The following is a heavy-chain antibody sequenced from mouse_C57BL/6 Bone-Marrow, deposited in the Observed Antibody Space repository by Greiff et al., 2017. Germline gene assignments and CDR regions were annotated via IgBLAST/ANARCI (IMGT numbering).Heavy chain of an antibody. CDR2: IDPENGGT. Sequence: QVQLQQPGAELVRPGASVTLSCKASGYTFTDYEMHWVKQTPVHGLEWIGAIDPENGGTAYNQKFKGKAILTADKSSSTSYMELRSLTSEDSAVYYCTRSVATYGFFTDWGQGTSLTVSS. D-gene: IGHD1-1*01. CDR3: TRSVATYGFFTD. J-gene: IGHJ2*02. V-gene: IGHV1-15*01. CDR1: GYTFTDYE.